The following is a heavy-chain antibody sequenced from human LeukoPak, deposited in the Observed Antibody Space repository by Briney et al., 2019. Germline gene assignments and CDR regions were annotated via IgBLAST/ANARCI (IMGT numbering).Heavy chain of an antibody. D-gene: IGHD3-3*01. CDR1: GYTCTGYY. Sequence: ASVKVSCKASGYTCTGYYMHWVRQAPGQGLEWMGRINPNSGGTNYAQKFQGRVTMTRDTSISTAYMELSRLRSDDTAVYYCARDTHSRFLEWFVWGQGTLVTVSS. CDR2: INPNSGGT. CDR3: ARDTHSRFLEWFV. V-gene: IGHV1-2*06. J-gene: IGHJ4*02.